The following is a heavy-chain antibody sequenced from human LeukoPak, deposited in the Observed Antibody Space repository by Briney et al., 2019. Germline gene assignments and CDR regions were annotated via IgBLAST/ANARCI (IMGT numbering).Heavy chain of an antibody. CDR3: AKSGSGYYYDSSGLDY. J-gene: IGHJ4*02. D-gene: IGHD3-22*01. Sequence: GGSLRLSCAASGFTFSRYEMNWVRQAPGKGLEWVSAISGSGGSTYYADSVKGRFTISRDNSKNTLYLQMNSLRAEDTAVYYCAKSGSGYYYDSSGLDYWGQGTLVTVSS. CDR2: ISGSGGST. CDR1: GFTFSRYE. V-gene: IGHV3-23*01.